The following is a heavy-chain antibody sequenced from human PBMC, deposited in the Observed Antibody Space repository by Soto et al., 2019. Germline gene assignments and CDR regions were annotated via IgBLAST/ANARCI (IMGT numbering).Heavy chain of an antibody. CDR2: IIPIFGTA. D-gene: IGHD5-18*01. V-gene: IGHV1-69*06. J-gene: IGHJ4*02. CDR1: GGTFSSYA. CDR3: ARARGYSYGYFDY. Sequence: ASVKVSCKASGGTFSSYAISWARQAPGQGLEWMGGIIPIFGTANYAQKFQGRVTITADKSTSTAYMELSSLRSEDTAVYYCARARGYSYGYFDYWGQGTLVTVSS.